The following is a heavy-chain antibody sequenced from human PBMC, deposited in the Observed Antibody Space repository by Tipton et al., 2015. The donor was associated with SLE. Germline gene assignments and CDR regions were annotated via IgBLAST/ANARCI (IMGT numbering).Heavy chain of an antibody. CDR2: ISYDGSNK. D-gene: IGHD3-10*01. J-gene: IGHJ4*02. CDR1: GFTFSNYA. Sequence: SLRLSCAASGFTFSNYAMHWVRQAPGKGLEWVAVISYDGSNKYYGDSVKGRFTISRDNSKNTLYLQMNSLRAEDMAVYYCAGGLLWFREPFDYWGQGTLVTVSS. V-gene: IGHV3-30*04. CDR3: AGGLLWFREPFDY.